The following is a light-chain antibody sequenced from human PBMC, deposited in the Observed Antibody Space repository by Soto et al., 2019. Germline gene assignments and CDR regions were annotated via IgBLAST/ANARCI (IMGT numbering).Light chain of an antibody. Sequence: QSALTQPASVSGSPGQSITISCTGTSSDVGGYNYVSWYQQHPGKAPKLMIYEVSNRPSGVSNRFSGSKSGNTASLTISGLQAEDEADYYCSLYTSSSTPLVFGGGTKLTVL. CDR2: EVS. CDR3: SLYTSSSTPLV. V-gene: IGLV2-14*01. CDR1: SSDVGGYNY. J-gene: IGLJ3*02.